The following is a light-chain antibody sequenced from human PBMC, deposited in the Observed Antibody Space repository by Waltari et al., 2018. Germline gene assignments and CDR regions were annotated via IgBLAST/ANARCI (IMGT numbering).Light chain of an antibody. CDR3: SAYTRGVV. CDR1: SSDVGDHNY. V-gene: IGLV2-14*03. CDR2: DVI. Sequence: QSALTQIASVAGSPGQSITISCTGTSSDVGDHNYVSWYQQHPGKLPKLLIYDVISRPSGVSTRFSGSQSGNTASLTISGLQAEDEADYYCSAYTRGVVFGGGTQLTVL. J-gene: IGLJ2*01.